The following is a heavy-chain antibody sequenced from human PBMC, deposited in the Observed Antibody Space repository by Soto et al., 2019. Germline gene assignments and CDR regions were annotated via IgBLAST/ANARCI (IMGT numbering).Heavy chain of an antibody. D-gene: IGHD4-17*01. CDR3: ARVTYGDYCPFDY. CDR2: IWYDGSNK. J-gene: IGHJ4*02. Sequence: QVQLVESGGGVVQPGRSLRLSCAASGFTFSSYGMHWVRQAPGKGLEWVAVIWYDGSNKYYADSVKGRFTISRDNSKNTLYLQMNRLSAEDTAVYYCARVTYGDYCPFDYWGQGTLVTVSS. V-gene: IGHV3-33*01. CDR1: GFTFSSYG.